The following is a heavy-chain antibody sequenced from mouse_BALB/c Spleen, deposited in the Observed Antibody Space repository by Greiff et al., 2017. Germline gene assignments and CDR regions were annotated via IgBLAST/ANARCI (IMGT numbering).Heavy chain of an antibody. D-gene: IGHD1-1*01. CDR3: ARGDYSYYYGRVVGMDY. CDR1: GYTFTSYW. CDR2: IDPSDSYT. Sequence: VQLQQPGAELVKPGASVKLSCKASGYTFTSYWMHWVKQRPGQGLEWIGEIDPSDSYTNYNQKFKGKATLTVDTSSSTAYIQLSSLSSEDSAVYFCARGDYSYYYGRVVGMDYWGQGTSVTVSS. V-gene: IGHV1-69*02. J-gene: IGHJ4*01.